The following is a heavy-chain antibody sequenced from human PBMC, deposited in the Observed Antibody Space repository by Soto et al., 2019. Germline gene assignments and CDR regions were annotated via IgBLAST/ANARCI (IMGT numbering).Heavy chain of an antibody. Sequence: EVQLVASGGGLVKPGGSLRLSCAASGFTFSNAWMNWVRQAPGKGLEWVRRIKSKTDGGTTDYAAPAKGRFTISRDDSKNTLYLQMNSLKTEDTAVYYCTTDITMIANWGQGSLVTVSS. CDR1: GFTFSNAW. V-gene: IGHV3-15*07. CDR3: TTDITMIAN. J-gene: IGHJ4*02. D-gene: IGHD3-22*01. CDR2: IKSKTDGGTT.